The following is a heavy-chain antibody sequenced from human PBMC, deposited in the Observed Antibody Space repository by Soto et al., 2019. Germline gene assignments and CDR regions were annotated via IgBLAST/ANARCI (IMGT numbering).Heavy chain of an antibody. D-gene: IGHD1-26*01. Sequence: PGGSLRLSCAASGFTFGNFVMRWVRQTPGKGLEWVSTITETGGDTYYADSVKGRFTISRDNSKNTLYLQMNSLRAEDTAVYYCAKDSAPRFDPWGQGTLVTVSS. J-gene: IGHJ5*02. V-gene: IGHV3-23*01. CDR3: AKDSAPRFDP. CDR1: GFTFGNFV. CDR2: ITETGGDT.